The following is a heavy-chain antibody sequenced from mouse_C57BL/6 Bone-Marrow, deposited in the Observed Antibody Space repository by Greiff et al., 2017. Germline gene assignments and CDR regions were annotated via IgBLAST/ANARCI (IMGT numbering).Heavy chain of an antibody. CDR3: ASDVYYHDD. CDR1: GYTFTSYW. D-gene: IGHD2-3*01. J-gene: IGHJ2*01. CDR2: IDPSNSNT. Sequence: VQLQQPGAELVKPGASVKLSCKASGYTFTSYWMQWVKQRPGQGLEWIGEIDPSNSNTNYTQKFKGKATLTVDPSSSTAYMQLSSLTSEDSAVXYCASDVYYHDDWGQGTTLTVSS. V-gene: IGHV1-50*01.